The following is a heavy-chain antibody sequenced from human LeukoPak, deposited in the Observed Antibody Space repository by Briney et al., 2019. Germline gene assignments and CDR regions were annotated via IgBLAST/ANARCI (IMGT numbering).Heavy chain of an antibody. CDR2: IYYSGST. V-gene: IGHV4-59*11. D-gene: IGHD1-26*01. CDR1: GGSISSHY. Sequence: SETLSLTCTVSGGSISSHYWSWIRQPPGKGLEWIGYIYYSGSTNYNPSLKSRVTISVDTSKNQFSLKLSSVTAADMAVYYCASGGATYFDYWGQGTLVTVSS. J-gene: IGHJ4*02. CDR3: ASGGATYFDY.